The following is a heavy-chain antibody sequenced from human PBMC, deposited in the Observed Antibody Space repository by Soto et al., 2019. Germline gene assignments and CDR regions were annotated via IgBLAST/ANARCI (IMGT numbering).Heavy chain of an antibody. Sequence: PSETLSLTCIVSGASFSDASYYWAWIRQPPGEGLECIGSFYYDGRTYYNASLKSRVTISVDTSKNHFSLMLTSVTAADTAVYYCASRSHIVVAPTWGQGXLVTV. V-gene: IGHV4-39*02. D-gene: IGHD2-21*01. CDR3: ASRSHIVVAPT. J-gene: IGHJ4*02. CDR1: GASFSDASYY. CDR2: FYYDGRT.